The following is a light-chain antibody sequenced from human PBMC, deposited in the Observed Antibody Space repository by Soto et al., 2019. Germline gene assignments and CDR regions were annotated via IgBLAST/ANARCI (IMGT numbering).Light chain of an antibody. CDR3: QVWDSSSGVV. V-gene: IGLV3-21*04. Sequence: SYELTQPPSVSVAPGKTARITCGRNNIGSKSVHWYQQKPGQAPVLVIYYDSDRPSGIPERFSGSNSGNTATLTISRVEAGDEADYYCQVWDSSSGVVFGGGTKLTVL. J-gene: IGLJ2*01. CDR2: YDS. CDR1: NIGSKS.